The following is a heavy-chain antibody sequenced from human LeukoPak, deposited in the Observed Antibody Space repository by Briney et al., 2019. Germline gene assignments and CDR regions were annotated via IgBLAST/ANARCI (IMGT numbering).Heavy chain of an antibody. D-gene: IGHD3-22*01. CDR2: INHSGST. J-gene: IGHJ4*02. CDR1: GGSFSGYY. CDR3: ARGRGYYDSSGYLVY. V-gene: IGHV4-34*01. Sequence: SETLSLTCAVYGGSFSGYYWSWIRQPPGKGLEWIGEINHSGSTNYNPSLKSRVTISVDTSKNQFSLKLGSVTAADTAVYYCARGRGYYDSSGYLVYWGQGTLVTVSS.